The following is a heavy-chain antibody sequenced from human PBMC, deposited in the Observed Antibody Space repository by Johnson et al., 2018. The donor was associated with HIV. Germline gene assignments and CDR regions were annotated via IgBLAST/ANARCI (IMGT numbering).Heavy chain of an antibody. Sequence: VQLVESGGGVVRPGGSLRLSCAASGFSFNDYAMSWVRQAPGQGLEWVSGINWNGGSTGYADSVKGLFTISRDNAKNSLYLQMNSLRAEDTALYYCEKDIGQLVGQDAFDIWGKGTMVTVSS. D-gene: IGHD6-6*01. V-gene: IGHV3-20*04. CDR3: EKDIGQLVGQDAFDI. CDR1: GFSFNDYA. CDR2: INWNGGST. J-gene: IGHJ3*02.